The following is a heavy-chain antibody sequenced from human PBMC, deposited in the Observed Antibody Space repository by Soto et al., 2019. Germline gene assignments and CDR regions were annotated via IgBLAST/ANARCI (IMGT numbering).Heavy chain of an antibody. Sequence: ASVKVSCKASGYTFTSYGISWVRQAPGQGLEWMGWISAYNGNTNYAQKLQGRVTMTTDTSTSTAYMELRSLRSDDTAVYYCARLNYYDSSGYYHPWFDPWGQGTLVTVSS. CDR1: GYTFTSYG. CDR3: ARLNYYDSSGYYHPWFDP. CDR2: ISAYNGNT. J-gene: IGHJ5*02. D-gene: IGHD3-22*01. V-gene: IGHV1-18*01.